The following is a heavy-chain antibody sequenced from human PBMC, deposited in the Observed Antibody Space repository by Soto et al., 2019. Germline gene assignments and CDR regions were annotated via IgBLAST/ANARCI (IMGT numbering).Heavy chain of an antibody. J-gene: IGHJ5*02. CDR3: ARVLWELLRDFWFDP. V-gene: IGHV3-53*01. Sequence: GGSLRLSCAASGFTVSSNYMSWVRQAPGKGLEWVSVIYSGGSTYYADSVKGRFTISRDNSKNTLYLQMNSLRAEDTAVYYCARVLWELLRDFWFDPWGQGTLVTVSS. CDR2: IYSGGST. D-gene: IGHD1-26*01. CDR1: GFTVSSNY.